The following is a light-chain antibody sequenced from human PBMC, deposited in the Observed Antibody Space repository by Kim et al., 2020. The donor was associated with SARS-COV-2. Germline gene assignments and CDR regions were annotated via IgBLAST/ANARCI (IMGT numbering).Light chain of an antibody. Sequence: SPGESANLSCRASQSVSSNLAWYQQKPGQPPRLLIYGTSTRATGVPGRFSGSGSGTEFNLTISSLQSEDLAVYFCQQYHDWPPYTFGQGTKLEI. CDR3: QQYHDWPPYT. CDR1: QSVSSN. J-gene: IGKJ2*01. V-gene: IGKV3-15*01. CDR2: GTS.